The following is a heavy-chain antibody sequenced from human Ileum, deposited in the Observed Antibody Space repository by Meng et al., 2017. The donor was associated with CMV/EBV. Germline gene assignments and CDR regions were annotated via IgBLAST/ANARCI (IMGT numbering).Heavy chain of an antibody. CDR2: IYAGGST. D-gene: IGHD6-19*01. CDR1: GFTVSSNY. Sequence: GGSLRLSCAASGFTVSSNYMSWVRQASGKGLEWVSVIYAGGSTYYADSVKGRSTISRDNSKNTLYLQMNSLRAEDTAVYYCAKAYSGWYVDYWGQGTLVTVSS. V-gene: IGHV3-53*01. J-gene: IGHJ4*02. CDR3: AKAYSGWYVDY.